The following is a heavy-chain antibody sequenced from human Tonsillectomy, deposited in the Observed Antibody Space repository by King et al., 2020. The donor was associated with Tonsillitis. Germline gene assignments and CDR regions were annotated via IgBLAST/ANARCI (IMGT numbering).Heavy chain of an antibody. D-gene: IGHD3-10*01. J-gene: IGHJ4*02. V-gene: IGHV2-70*15. Sequence: QVTLKESGPALVKPPQSLTLTCTFSGFSLSTRGMCVSWIRQPPGKALEWLARIDWDDDKYYSTSLRTRLTISKDTSKNQVILTMTNLDPVDTATSYCARTSYYYGSGLYYFDYWGQGTLVTVSS. CDR1: GFSLSTRGMC. CDR2: IDWDDDK. CDR3: ARTSYYYGSGLYYFDY.